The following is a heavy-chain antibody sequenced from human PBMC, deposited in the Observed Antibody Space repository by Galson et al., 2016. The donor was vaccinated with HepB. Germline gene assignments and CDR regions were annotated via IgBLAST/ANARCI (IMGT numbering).Heavy chain of an antibody. CDR1: GFSFSNSG. CDR2: LSDGGDTT. V-gene: IGHV3-23*01. D-gene: IGHD6-13*01. J-gene: IGHJ5*02. Sequence: SLRLSCAASGFSFSNSGMSWVRQAPGKGPEWMSTLSDGGDTTYYADSVKGRFTVSRDTSKNTLYLQMNSLRVDDTALYYCAKGGLSSRWASPWGQGTLVTVSS. CDR3: AKGGLSSRWASP.